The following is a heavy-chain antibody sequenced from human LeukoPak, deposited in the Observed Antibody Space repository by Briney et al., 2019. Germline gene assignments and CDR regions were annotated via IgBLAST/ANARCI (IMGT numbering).Heavy chain of an antibody. V-gene: IGHV4-59*01. J-gene: IGHJ1*01. CDR3: ARALSGTYGLFQH. CDR1: GGSISNYY. CDR2: FYYSGST. Sequence: PSETLSLTCTVSGGSISNYYWSWIRQPPGKGLEWIGYFYYSGSTYYNPSLRSRVTISVDTSKNQFSLNLNSVTAADTAVYYCARALSGTYGLFQHWGQGPLVTVSS. D-gene: IGHD1-26*01.